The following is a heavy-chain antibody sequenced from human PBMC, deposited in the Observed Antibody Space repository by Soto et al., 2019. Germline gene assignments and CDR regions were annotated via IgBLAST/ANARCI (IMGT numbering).Heavy chain of an antibody. CDR1: GGTFSSYA. J-gene: IGHJ3*02. V-gene: IGHV3-21*01. D-gene: IGHD3-22*01. Sequence: VASVKVSCKASGGTFSSYAINWVRQAPGKGLEWVSSISSSSSYIYHADSVKGRFTVSRENAEDSLFLQMNSLRAEDTGVYYCAKAADRSDYSRPAFDIWGQGTLVTVSS. CDR2: ISSSSSYI. CDR3: AKAADRSDYSRPAFDI.